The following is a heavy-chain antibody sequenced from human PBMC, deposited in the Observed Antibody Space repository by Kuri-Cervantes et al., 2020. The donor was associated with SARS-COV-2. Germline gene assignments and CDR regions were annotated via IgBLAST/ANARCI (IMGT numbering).Heavy chain of an antibody. D-gene: IGHD4-17*01. CDR3: AKGARPRLTVTTRYYYYYGMDV. CDR2: IYYSGRT. J-gene: IGHJ6*02. Sequence: ESLKISCSVSGGSISSGGYYWSWIRQPPGKGLDWIGYIYYSGRTNYNPPLNSRVTISGDTSKNQFSLKLSSVTAADTALYYCAKGARPRLTVTTRYYYYYGMDVWGQGTTVTVSS. CDR1: GGSISSGGYY. V-gene: IGHV4-61*08.